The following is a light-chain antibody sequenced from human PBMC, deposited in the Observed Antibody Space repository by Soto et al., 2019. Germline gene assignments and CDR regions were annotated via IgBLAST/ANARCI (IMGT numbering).Light chain of an antibody. CDR3: SSYTSSSPLVL. J-gene: IGLJ2*01. V-gene: IGLV2-14*01. CDR1: SSDVGGYNS. CDR2: EVR. Sequence: QSVLTQPASVSGSPGPSITISCTGTSSDVGGYNSVSWYQKHPGKAPKLMIYEVRNRPSGVSNRFSASKSGNTASLTISGLQAEDEADYYCSSYTSSSPLVLFGGGTKVTVL.